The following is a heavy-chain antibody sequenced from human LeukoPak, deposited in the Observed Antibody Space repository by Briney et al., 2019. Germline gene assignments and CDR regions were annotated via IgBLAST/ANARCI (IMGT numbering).Heavy chain of an antibody. CDR1: GYTFASYG. Sequence: ASVKVSCKASGYTFASYGMDWVRQAPGQGLEWMGWISGYNDDTYYAQNLQGRVTITRDTSKSTAYMELRSLTADDTALYYCARDTARTTAACGPDYWVQGTLITVSS. D-gene: IGHD6-25*01. CDR2: ISGYNDDT. J-gene: IGHJ4*02. V-gene: IGHV1-18*01. CDR3: ARDTARTTAACGPDY.